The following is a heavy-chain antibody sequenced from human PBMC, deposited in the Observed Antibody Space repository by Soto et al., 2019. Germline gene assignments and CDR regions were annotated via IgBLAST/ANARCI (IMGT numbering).Heavy chain of an antibody. CDR1: GFTFSSYG. CDR2: VWYDGGNK. Sequence: PGGSLRLSCAASGFTFSSYGMHWVRQAPGKGLEWVALVWYDGGNKYYADSVKGRFTISRDNSKNTLYLQMNSLRDEDTAVYYCLRAAGYSGNDYVYYYGMDVWGQGTTVTVSS. D-gene: IGHD5-12*01. CDR3: LRAAGYSGNDYVYYYGMDV. J-gene: IGHJ6*02. V-gene: IGHV3-33*01.